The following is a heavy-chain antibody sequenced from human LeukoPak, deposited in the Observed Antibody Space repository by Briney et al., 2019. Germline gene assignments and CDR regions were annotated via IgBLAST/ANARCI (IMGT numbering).Heavy chain of an antibody. CDR1: GFTFSGSA. CDR2: IRSKADSYAT. J-gene: IGHJ5*02. V-gene: IGHV3-73*01. CDR3: TRRLDTAMFGDL. D-gene: IGHD5-18*01. Sequence: HPGGSLRLSCAASGFTFSGSAMHWVRQASGKGLEWVGRIRSKADSYATEYAASVKGRFIISGDDSQNTAYLQMTSLKTGDTAVYYCTRRLDTAMFGDLWGQGTLVTVSS.